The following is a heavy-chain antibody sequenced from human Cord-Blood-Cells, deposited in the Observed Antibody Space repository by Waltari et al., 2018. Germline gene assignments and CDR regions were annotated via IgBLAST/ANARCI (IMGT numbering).Heavy chain of an antibody. CDR3: AKDGAGYSYGFDY. V-gene: IGHV3-30*18. D-gene: IGHD5-18*01. Sequence: QVQLVESGGGVVQPGRSLRLSCAASGFPFSSYGMHWVRQAPGKGLEWVAVISYDGSNKYYADSVKGRFTISRDNSKNTLYLQMNSLRAEDTAVYYCAKDGAGYSYGFDYWGQGTLVTVSS. CDR2: ISYDGSNK. CDR1: GFPFSSYG. J-gene: IGHJ4*02.